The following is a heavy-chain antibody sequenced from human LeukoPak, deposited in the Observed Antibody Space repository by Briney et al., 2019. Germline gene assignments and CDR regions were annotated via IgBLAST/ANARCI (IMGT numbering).Heavy chain of an antibody. CDR2: IWYDGSNK. V-gene: IGHV3-33*01. J-gene: IGHJ4*02. CDR3: AREGAVAGSLFLFDY. Sequence: PGRSLRLSCAASGFTFSSYGMHWVRQAPGKGLEWVAVIWYDGSNKYYAGSVKGRFTISRDNSKNTLYLQMNSLRAEDTAVYYCAREGAVAGSLFLFDYWGQGTLVTVSS. D-gene: IGHD6-19*01. CDR1: GFTFSSYG.